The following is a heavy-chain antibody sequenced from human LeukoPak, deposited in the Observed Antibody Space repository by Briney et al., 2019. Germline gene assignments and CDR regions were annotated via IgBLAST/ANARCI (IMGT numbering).Heavy chain of an antibody. CDR2: IYYSGST. CDR1: GGSISSYY. CDR3: ASQPDSLNAFDI. D-gene: IGHD3-9*01. V-gene: IGHV4-59*08. Sequence: PSETLSLTCTVSGGSISSYYWSWIRQPPGKGLEWIGYIYYSGSTNYNPSLKSRVTISVDTSKNQFSLKLSSVTAADTAVYYCASQPDSLNAFDIWGQGTMVTVSS. J-gene: IGHJ3*02.